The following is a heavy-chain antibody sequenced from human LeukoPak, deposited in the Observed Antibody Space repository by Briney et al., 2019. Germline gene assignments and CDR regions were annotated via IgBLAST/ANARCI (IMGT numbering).Heavy chain of an antibody. CDR3: VGELLTAAGTIGAFDI. Sequence: GGSLRLSCAASGFTFSNYWMGCVRQAPGKGLEWVAVIWPNGSNKYHADSVKGRFTISRDNSKSTLFLQMSSLAAEDTAVYYCVGELLTAAGTIGAFDIWGRGPMVTVSS. CDR2: IWPNGSNK. V-gene: IGHV3-33*08. D-gene: IGHD6-13*01. CDR1: GFTFSNYW. J-gene: IGHJ3*02.